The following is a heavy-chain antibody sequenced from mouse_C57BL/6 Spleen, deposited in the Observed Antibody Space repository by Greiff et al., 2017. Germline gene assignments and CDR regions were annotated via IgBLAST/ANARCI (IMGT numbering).Heavy chain of an antibody. Sequence: QVQLQQPGAELVKPGASVKMSCKASGYTFTSYWITWVKQRPGQGLEWIGDIYPGSGSTNYNEKFKSKATLTVDTSSSTAYMQLSSLTSEDSAVYYCARKSITTVVDWYFDVWGTGTTVTVSS. CDR1: GYTFTSYW. J-gene: IGHJ1*03. CDR3: ARKSITTVVDWYFDV. CDR2: IYPGSGST. V-gene: IGHV1-55*01. D-gene: IGHD1-1*01.